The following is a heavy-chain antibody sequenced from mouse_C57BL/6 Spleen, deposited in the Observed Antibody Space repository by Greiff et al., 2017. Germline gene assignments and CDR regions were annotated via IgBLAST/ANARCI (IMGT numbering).Heavy chain of an antibody. Sequence: VQLQQSGAELMKPGASVKLSCKATGYTFPGYWIVWVKQRPGHGLAWIGEILPGSGSTNYNEKFKGKATFTADTSSNTAYMQLSSLTTEDSAIYYCARRVITTVVASMDYWGQGASVTGSS. J-gene: IGHJ4*01. D-gene: IGHD1-1*01. CDR1: GYTFPGYW. CDR2: ILPGSGST. CDR3: ARRVITTVVASMDY. V-gene: IGHV1-9*01.